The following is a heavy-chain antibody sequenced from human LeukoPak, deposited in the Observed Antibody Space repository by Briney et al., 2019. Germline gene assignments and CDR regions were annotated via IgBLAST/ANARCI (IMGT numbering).Heavy chain of an antibody. CDR2: IIPIFGTA. V-gene: IGHV1-69*05. D-gene: IGHD3-10*01. Sequence: ASVKVSCKASGGTFSSYAISWVRQAPGQGPEWMGGIIPIFGTANYAQKFQGRVTITTDESTSTAYMELSSLRSEDTAVYYCARVRVPGSRAYYYYYMDVWGKGTTVTVSS. CDR3: ARVRVPGSRAYYYYYMDV. J-gene: IGHJ6*03. CDR1: GGTFSSYA.